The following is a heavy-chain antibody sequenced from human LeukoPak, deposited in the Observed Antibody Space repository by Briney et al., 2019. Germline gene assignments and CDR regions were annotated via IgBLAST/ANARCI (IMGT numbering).Heavy chain of an antibody. D-gene: IGHD3-22*01. J-gene: IGHJ2*01. Sequence: GGSLRLSCAASGFTVSSNYMSWVRQAPGKGLEWVSVIYIGGSTYYADSVKGRFTISRDNSKNTLYLQMNSLRAEDTAVYYCARSGRNYYDSSGYTDWYFDLWGRGTLVTVSS. CDR3: ARSGRNYYDSSGYTDWYFDL. CDR2: IYIGGST. V-gene: IGHV3-53*01. CDR1: GFTVSSNY.